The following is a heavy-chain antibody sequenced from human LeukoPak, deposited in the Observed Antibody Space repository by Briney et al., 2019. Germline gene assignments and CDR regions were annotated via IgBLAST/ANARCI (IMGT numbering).Heavy chain of an antibody. CDR2: IYYSGST. CDR1: GGSISSHY. V-gene: IGHV4-59*08. CDR3: ARLHYDSSGIDAFHI. Sequence: PSETLSLTCTVSGGSISSHYWSWIRQPPGKGLEWIGYIYYSGSTNYNPSLKSRVTIILDTSKNQFSLKLRSVTAADTAVYYCARLHYDSSGIDAFHIWGQGTMVTVSS. D-gene: IGHD3-22*01. J-gene: IGHJ3*02.